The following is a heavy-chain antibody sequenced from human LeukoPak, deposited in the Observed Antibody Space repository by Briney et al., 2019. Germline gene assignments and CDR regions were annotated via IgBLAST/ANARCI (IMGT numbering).Heavy chain of an antibody. Sequence: GGSLRLSCAASGFTFSSYSMNWVRQAPGKGLEWVSYISSSSSTIYYADSVKGRFTISRDNAKNSLYLLMNSLRAEDTAVYYCARDRCYYDSSGCLDYWGQGTLVTVSS. V-gene: IGHV3-48*04. J-gene: IGHJ4*02. CDR2: ISSSSSTI. CDR1: GFTFSSYS. D-gene: IGHD3-22*01. CDR3: ARDRCYYDSSGCLDY.